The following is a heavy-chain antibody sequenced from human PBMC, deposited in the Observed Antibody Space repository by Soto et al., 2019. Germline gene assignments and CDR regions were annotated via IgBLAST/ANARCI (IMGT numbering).Heavy chain of an antibody. D-gene: IGHD6-13*01. V-gene: IGHV4-39*01. CDR1: GGSVDSNRYY. J-gene: IGHJ5*02. Sequence: SETLCLTCTVSGGSVDSNRYYWACIRHPPGKGLEWLGSIFFTGSTYYSPSLKGRLIISVDPSKNQFSLKLTSVTTADTAMYYSALPKTMGAAVRTGWFDPWGEGTLVT. CDR3: ALPKTMGAAVRTGWFDP. CDR2: IFFTGST.